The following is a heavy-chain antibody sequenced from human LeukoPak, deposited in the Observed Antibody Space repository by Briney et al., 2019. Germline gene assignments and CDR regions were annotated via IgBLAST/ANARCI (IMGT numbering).Heavy chain of an antibody. Sequence: GGSLRLSCAASGFTFSSYGMHWVRQAPGKGLEWVAFIRYDGSNKYYADSVKGRFTISRDDSKNTLYLQMNDLRAEDTAVYYCAKASWAGVTTTYFAYWAQGTLVTVSS. CDR3: AKASWAGVTTTYFAY. CDR1: GFTFSSYG. J-gene: IGHJ4*02. D-gene: IGHD1-26*01. CDR2: IRYDGSNK. V-gene: IGHV3-30*02.